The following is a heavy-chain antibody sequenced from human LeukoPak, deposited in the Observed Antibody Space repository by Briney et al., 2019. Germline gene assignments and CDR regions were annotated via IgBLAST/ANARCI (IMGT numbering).Heavy chain of an antibody. D-gene: IGHD2-2*01. J-gene: IGHJ6*02. CDR2: IYTSGST. CDR1: GGSISSYY. CDR3: ARDRELGYCSSTSCFPNYYYGMDV. Sequence: SETLSLTCTVSGGSISSYYWSWIRQPAGKGLEWIGRIYTSGSTNYNPSLKGRVTMSVDTSKNQFSLKLSSVTAADTAVYYCARDRELGYCSSTSCFPNYYYGMDVWGQGTTVTVSS. V-gene: IGHV4-4*07.